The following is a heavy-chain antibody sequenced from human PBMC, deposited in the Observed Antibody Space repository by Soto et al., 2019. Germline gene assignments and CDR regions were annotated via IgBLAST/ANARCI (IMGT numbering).Heavy chain of an antibody. V-gene: IGHV1-18*01. CDR1: GYTFTSYG. Sequence: GASVKVSCKASGYTFTSYGMSWVRQAPGQGHEWKEWISAYNGNTNYAQKQQGRITMTKDTSTSTAYMKLRSLRTDDTAVNYYERDPDDNSVYHPAYRGQGTLDPVSS. CDR2: ISAYNGNT. J-gene: IGHJ4*02. CDR3: ERDPDDNSVYHPAY. D-gene: IGHD3-22*01.